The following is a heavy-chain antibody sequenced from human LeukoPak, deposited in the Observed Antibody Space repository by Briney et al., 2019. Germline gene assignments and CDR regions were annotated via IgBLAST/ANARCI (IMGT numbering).Heavy chain of an antibody. Sequence: GGSLRLSCAASGFTFDDYAMHWVRQAPGKGLEWVSGISWNSGSIGYADSVKGRFTISRDNAKNSLYLQMNSLRAEDTALYYCAKDDYWGQGTLVTVSS. J-gene: IGHJ4*02. V-gene: IGHV3-9*01. CDR1: GFTFDDYA. CDR3: AKDDY. CDR2: ISWNSGSI.